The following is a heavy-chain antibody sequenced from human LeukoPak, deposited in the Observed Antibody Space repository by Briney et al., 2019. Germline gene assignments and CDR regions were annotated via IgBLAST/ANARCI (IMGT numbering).Heavy chain of an antibody. CDR1: GFTFSGHD. CDR2: INSDSIYI. J-gene: IGHJ4*02. CDR3: ARGSREHGLDS. Sequence: GGSLRLSCAASGFTFSGHDMNWVRQAPGKGLEWVSYINSDSIYIFYADSVKGRFTISRDYAKNSLYLQMSSLTAEDTAVYYCARGSREHGLDSWGQGTLVTVSS. D-gene: IGHD1-26*01. V-gene: IGHV3-21*01.